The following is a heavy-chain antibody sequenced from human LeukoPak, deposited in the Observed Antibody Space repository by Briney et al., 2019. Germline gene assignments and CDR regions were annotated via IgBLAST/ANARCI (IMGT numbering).Heavy chain of an antibody. Sequence: PGGSLRLSCAASGFTFSGSAMHWVRQASGKGLEWVGRIRSKANSYATAYAASVKGRLTISRDDSKNTAYLQMNSLKTEDTAVYYCTRREAPSGAFDIWGQGTMVTVSS. J-gene: IGHJ3*02. V-gene: IGHV3-73*01. CDR3: TRREAPSGAFDI. CDR1: GFTFSGSA. CDR2: IRSKANSYAT. D-gene: IGHD1-26*01.